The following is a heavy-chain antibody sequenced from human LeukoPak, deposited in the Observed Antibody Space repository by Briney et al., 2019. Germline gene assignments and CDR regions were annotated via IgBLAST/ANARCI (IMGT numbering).Heavy chain of an antibody. CDR3: AREGDAFDF. Sequence: GGSLRLSCAASGFTFSSYWMSWVRQAPGKGLEWVANIKQDGSEKYYVDSVKGRFTISRDDAKNSLYLQMDSLRVEDTALYYCAREGDAFDFWGQGTMVTVSS. CDR2: IKQDGSEK. J-gene: IGHJ3*01. CDR1: GFTFSSYW. V-gene: IGHV3-7*01.